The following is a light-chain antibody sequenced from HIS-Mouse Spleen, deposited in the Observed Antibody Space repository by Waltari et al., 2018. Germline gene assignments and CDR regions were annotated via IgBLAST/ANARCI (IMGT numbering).Light chain of an antibody. CDR1: SPNIGRNT. Sequence: QSVLTQPPSASGTPGQRVTIPCSGSSPNIGRNTVTWYQQPPGTAPKLLIYSNNQRPSGVPDRFSGSKSGTSASLAISGLQSEDEADYYCAAWDDSLNGVVFGGGTKLTVL. CDR3: AAWDDSLNGVV. J-gene: IGLJ2*01. CDR2: SNN. V-gene: IGLV1-44*01.